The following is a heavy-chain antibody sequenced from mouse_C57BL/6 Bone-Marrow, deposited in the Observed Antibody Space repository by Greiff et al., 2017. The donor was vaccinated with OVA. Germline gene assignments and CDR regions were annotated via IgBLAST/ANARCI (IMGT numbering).Heavy chain of an antibody. CDR2: IRLKSDNYAT. Sequence: EVKVEESGGGLVQPGGSMKLSCVASGFTFSNYWMNWVRQSPEKGLEWVAQIRLKSDNYATHYAESVKGRFTISRDDSKSSVYLQMNNLRAEDTGIYYCTFITTVVRYFDVWGTGTTVTVSS. J-gene: IGHJ1*03. CDR1: GFTFSNYW. V-gene: IGHV6-3*01. CDR3: TFITTVVRYFDV. D-gene: IGHD1-1*01.